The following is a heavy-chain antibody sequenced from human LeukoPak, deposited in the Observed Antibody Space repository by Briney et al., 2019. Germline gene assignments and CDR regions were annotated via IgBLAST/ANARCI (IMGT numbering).Heavy chain of an antibody. D-gene: IGHD3-22*01. CDR3: TRALGSVTMIVVVRDAFDI. J-gene: IGHJ3*02. CDR1: GFTFGDYA. V-gene: IGHV3-49*03. CDR2: IRSKAYGGTT. Sequence: PGGSLRLSCTASGFTFGDYAMSWFRQAPGKGLEWVGFIRSKAYGGTTEYAASVKGRFTISRDDSKSIAYLQMNSLKTEDTAVYYCTRALGSVTMIVVVRDAFDIWGQGTMVTVSS.